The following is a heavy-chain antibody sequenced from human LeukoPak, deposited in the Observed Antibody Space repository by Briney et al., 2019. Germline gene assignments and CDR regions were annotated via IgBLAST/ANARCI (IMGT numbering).Heavy chain of an antibody. D-gene: IGHD4-17*01. CDR2: IKQDGSEK. V-gene: IGHV3-7*01. CDR1: GFLFNTNW. J-gene: IGHJ4*02. CDR3: ARDVGAYGDSCEY. Sequence: GGSLRLSCAGSGFLFNTNWMTWVRQAPGKGLEWVATIKQDGSEKYYVDSVKGRFTISRDNAKNSLYLQMNSLRAEDTAVYYCARDVGAYGDSCEYWGQGTLVTVSS.